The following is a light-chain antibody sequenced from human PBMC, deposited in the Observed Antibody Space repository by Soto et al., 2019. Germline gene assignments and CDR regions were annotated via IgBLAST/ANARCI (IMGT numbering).Light chain of an antibody. Sequence: DIQMTQSPSTLSASVGDRVTITCRASQSISTWLAWYQQKPGKVPKLLIYQASTLETGVPSRFSGSGSGTEFTITISSLQPDDFATYYCQQYNTYSETFGQGTKLEIK. CDR3: QQYNTYSET. V-gene: IGKV1-5*03. CDR1: QSISTW. CDR2: QAS. J-gene: IGKJ2*01.